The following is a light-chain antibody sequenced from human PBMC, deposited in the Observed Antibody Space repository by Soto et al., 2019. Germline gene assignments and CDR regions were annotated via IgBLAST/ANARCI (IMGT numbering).Light chain of an antibody. CDR3: GTWDSSLTTYV. V-gene: IGLV1-51*02. Sequence: QSVLTQPPSVSAAPGQKVTISCSGSSSDIGRNYVSWYQHLPGTAPKLLIYENNKRPSGIPDRLSGSKSGSSATLGITGLQTGDEADYYCGTWDSSLTTYVFVPGTNVTVL. J-gene: IGLJ1*01. CDR1: SSDIGRNY. CDR2: ENN.